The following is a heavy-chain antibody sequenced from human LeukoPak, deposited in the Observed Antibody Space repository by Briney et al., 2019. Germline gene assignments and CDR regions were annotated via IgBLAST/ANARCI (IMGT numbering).Heavy chain of an antibody. J-gene: IGHJ4*02. CDR3: ARAICRDGYNCPPID. CDR1: GGSISSYY. CDR2: IYYSGST. V-gene: IGHV4-59*01. Sequence: PSETLSLTCTVSGGSISSYYWSWIRQPPGKGLEWIGYIYYSGSTNYNPSLKSRVTISVDTSKNQLSLKLSSVTAADTAVYYCARAICRDGYNCPPIDWGQGTLVTVSS. D-gene: IGHD5-24*01.